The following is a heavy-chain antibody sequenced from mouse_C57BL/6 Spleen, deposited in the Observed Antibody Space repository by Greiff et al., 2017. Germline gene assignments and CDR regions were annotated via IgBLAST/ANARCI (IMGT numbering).Heavy chain of an antibody. CDR2: ISYDGSN. D-gene: IGHD4-1*01. CDR1: GYSITSGYY. V-gene: IGHV3-6*01. CDR3: AREERLGGTFDY. J-gene: IGHJ2*01. Sequence: EVQLQESGPGLVKPSQSLSLTCSVTGYSITSGYYWNWIRQFPGNKLEWMGYISYDGSNNYNPSLKNRISITRDTSKNQFFLKLNSVTTEDTATYYCAREERLGGTFDYWGQGTTLTVSS.